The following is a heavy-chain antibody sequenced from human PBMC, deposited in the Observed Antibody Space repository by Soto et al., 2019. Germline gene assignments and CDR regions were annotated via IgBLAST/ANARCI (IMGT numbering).Heavy chain of an antibody. CDR3: AKDSPPYSNYYYYYMDV. J-gene: IGHJ6*03. D-gene: IGHD4-4*01. CDR2: ISYDGSNK. V-gene: IGHV3-30*18. Sequence: QVQLVESGGGVVQPGRSLRLSCAASGFTFSSYGMHWVRQAPGKGLEWVAVISYDGSNKYYADSVKGRFTISRDNSKNTLYLQMNSLRAEDTAVYYCAKDSPPYSNYYYYYMDVWGKGTTVTVSS. CDR1: GFTFSSYG.